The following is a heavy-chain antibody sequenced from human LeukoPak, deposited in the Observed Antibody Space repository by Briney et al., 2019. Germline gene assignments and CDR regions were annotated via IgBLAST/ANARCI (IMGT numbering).Heavy chain of an antibody. CDR2: TQSDGSDK. J-gene: IGHJ6*03. Sequence: GGSLRLSCVTSGFIFSSYGMHWVRQAPGKGLEWVAFTQSDGSDKYYVGSVKGRFTISRDNAKNTVHLQMNSLRAEDTAIYYCIRTLIVATSPYMDVWGKGTTVTVSS. CDR3: IRTLIVATSPYMDV. D-gene: IGHD5-12*01. V-gene: IGHV3-30*02. CDR1: GFIFSSYG.